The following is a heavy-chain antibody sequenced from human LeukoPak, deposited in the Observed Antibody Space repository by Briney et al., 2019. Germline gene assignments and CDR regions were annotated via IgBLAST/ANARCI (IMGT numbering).Heavy chain of an antibody. D-gene: IGHD6-13*01. J-gene: IGHJ4*02. V-gene: IGHV6-1*01. CDR1: GDSVSSNSGA. CDR3: ARVTAPGTGRDYFDF. Sequence: SQTLSLTCAISGDSVSSNSGAWNWIRQSPSRGLEWLGRTYYRSKWYNDYAVSVNSRIMISPDTSKNQFSLHLNSVTPDDTAVYFCARVTAPGTGRDYFDFWGQGTLVTVSS. CDR2: TYYRSKWYN.